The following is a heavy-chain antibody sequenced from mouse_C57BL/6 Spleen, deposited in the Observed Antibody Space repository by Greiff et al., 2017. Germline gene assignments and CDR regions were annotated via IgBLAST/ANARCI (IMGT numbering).Heavy chain of an antibody. CDR3: ARLREEYAMDY. Sequence: EVKLVESGGGLVKPGGSLKLSCAASGFTFSDYGMHWVSQAPEKGLEWVAYISSGRSTIYYADTVQGRFTISRDNAKNTLFLQMTSLRSEDTAMYYCARLREEYAMDYWGQGTSVTVSS. CDR1: GFTFSDYG. V-gene: IGHV5-17*01. CDR2: ISSGRSTI. J-gene: IGHJ4*01.